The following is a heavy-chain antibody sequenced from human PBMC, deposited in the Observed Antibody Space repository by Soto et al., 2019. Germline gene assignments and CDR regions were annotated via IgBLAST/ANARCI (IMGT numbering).Heavy chain of an antibody. CDR3: ASTRIAVELN. J-gene: IGHJ4*02. D-gene: IGHD6-19*01. CDR2: IYYNANT. Sequence: SGTLSLTCAGSGCSISSNSYYWGWMSQPEGKGLEWIRTIYYNANTYYNPSLTSRVNISLATSKNQFCLKLNSVTAADTAVYYCASTRIAVELNWGQGTKVTVSS. V-gene: IGHV4-39*01. CDR1: GCSISSNSYY.